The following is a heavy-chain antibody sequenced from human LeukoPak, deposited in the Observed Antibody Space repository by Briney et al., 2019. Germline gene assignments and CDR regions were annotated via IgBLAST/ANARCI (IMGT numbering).Heavy chain of an antibody. V-gene: IGHV3-30*02. Sequence: PGGSLRLSCAASGFTFSSYGMHWIRQAPGKGLEWVAFIRYDGSNKYYADSVKGRFTISRDNSKNTLYLQMNSLRAEDTAVYYCAKESSVVGGYHYYYYMDVWGKGTTVTVSS. CDR1: GFTFSSYG. D-gene: IGHD3-22*01. CDR3: AKESSVVGGYHYYYYMDV. CDR2: IRYDGSNK. J-gene: IGHJ6*03.